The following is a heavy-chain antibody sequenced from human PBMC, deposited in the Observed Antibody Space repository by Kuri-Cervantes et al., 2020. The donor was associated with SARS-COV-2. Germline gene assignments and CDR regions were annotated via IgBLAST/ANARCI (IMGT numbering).Heavy chain of an antibody. D-gene: IGHD6-6*01. V-gene: IGHV3-74*01. Sequence: LSLTCAASGFTFSSYWMHWVRQAPGKGLVWVSRINSDGSSTSYADSVKGRFTISRDNAKNTLYLQMNSLRAEDTAVYYCARDVSPSSSSDYYYYGMGVWGQGTTVTVSS. CDR2: INSDGSST. J-gene: IGHJ6*02. CDR1: GFTFSSYW. CDR3: ARDVSPSSSSDYYYYGMGV.